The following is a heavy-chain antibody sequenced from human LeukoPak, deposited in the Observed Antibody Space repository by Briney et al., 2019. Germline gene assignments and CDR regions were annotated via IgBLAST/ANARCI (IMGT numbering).Heavy chain of an antibody. CDR3: AKVHSSSYCPMCHFDY. D-gene: IGHD2-15*01. CDR1: GFTFSIYA. Sequence: GGSLSLSCAASGFTFSIYAMSWVRQAPGEGLEWVSDISGGGGSTYHAHSVKCRYNISRDNSKHTLYLQMKSLRAEDRAVYYCAKVHSSSYCPMCHFDYWGQGTLVTVST. J-gene: IGHJ4*02. V-gene: IGHV3-23*01. CDR2: ISGGGGST.